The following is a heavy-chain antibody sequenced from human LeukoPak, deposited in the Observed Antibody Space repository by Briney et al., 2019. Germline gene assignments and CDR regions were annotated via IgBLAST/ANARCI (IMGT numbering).Heavy chain of an antibody. D-gene: IGHD4-11*01. CDR2: ISYDGSNK. Sequence: GGSLRLSCAASGFTSSSYGMHWVRQAPGKGLEWVAVISYDGSNKYYADSVKGRFTISRDNSKNTLYLQMNSLRAEDTAVYYCAKATDDYYYYYGMDVWGQGTTVTVSS. CDR1: GFTSSSYG. J-gene: IGHJ6*02. CDR3: AKATDDYYYYYGMDV. V-gene: IGHV3-30*18.